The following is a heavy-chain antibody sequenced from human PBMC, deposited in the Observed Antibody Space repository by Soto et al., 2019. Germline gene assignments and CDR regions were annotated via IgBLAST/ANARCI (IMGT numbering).Heavy chain of an antibody. V-gene: IGHV3-30*18. CDR3: AKGYQDGAVE. CDR2: ISYDGSNK. CDR1: GFTFSSYG. D-gene: IGHD2-2*01. Sequence: QVQLVESGGGVVQPGRSLRLSCAASGFTFSSYGMHWVRQAPGKGLEWVAVISYDGSNKYYADSVKGRFTISRDNSKNTLYLQMNSLRAEDTAVYYCAKGYQDGAVEWGQGTLVTVSS. J-gene: IGHJ4*02.